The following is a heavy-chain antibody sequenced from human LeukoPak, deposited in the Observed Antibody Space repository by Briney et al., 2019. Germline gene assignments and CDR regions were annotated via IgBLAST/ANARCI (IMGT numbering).Heavy chain of an antibody. Sequence: KASETLSLTCTVSGYSIRNGYYWSWIRQPPGKGLEWIGSVYHSGITYCNSSLKSRVTISIDTSKNHFSLNLASVTAADTAVYYCARVPHAETMSGIVFYYYDYWGQGALVTVSS. V-gene: IGHV4-38-2*02. D-gene: IGHD5/OR15-5a*01. CDR3: ARVPHAETMSGIVFYYYDY. CDR2: VYHSGIT. CDR1: GYSIRNGYY. J-gene: IGHJ4*02.